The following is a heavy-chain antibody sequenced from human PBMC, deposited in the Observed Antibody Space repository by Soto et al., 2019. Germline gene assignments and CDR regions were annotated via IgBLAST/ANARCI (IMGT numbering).Heavy chain of an antibody. J-gene: IGHJ4*02. CDR3: ARMLSYHRSLSWFDY. Sequence: ASVKVSCKASGYTFTSYGISWVRQAPGQGLEWMGWISAYNGNTNYAQKLQGRVTMTTDTSTSTAYMELSSLKASDTAMYYCARMLSYHRSLSWFDYWGQGTLVTVSS. D-gene: IGHD3-10*01. CDR1: GYTFTSYG. V-gene: IGHV1-18*01. CDR2: ISAYNGNT.